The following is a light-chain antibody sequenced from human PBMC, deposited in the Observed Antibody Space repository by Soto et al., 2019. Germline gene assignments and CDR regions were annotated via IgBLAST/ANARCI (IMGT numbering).Light chain of an antibody. J-gene: IGLJ2*01. CDR1: NSDVGNYNY. CDR2: EVS. V-gene: IGLV2-8*01. CDR3: SSYGGSNNLV. Sequence: QSVLTQPPSASGSPGQSVTISCTGTNSDVGNYNYVSWYQQHPGKAPKLMIYEVSKRPSGVPDRFSGSKSGNKASLTVSGLQAEDEADYYCSSYGGSNNLVFGGGTKLTVL.